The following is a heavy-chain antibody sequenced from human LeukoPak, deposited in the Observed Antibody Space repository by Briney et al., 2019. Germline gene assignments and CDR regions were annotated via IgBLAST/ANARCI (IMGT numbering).Heavy chain of an antibody. CDR2: VYGSGYT. CDR3: ARETSLAGFASGLGFNY. Sequence: SETLSLTCTVSGASISGWYWSWIRQPPGKGLEWIVYVYGSGYTNYNPSLKSRVTMSIDTSKNHFSLKLTSVTAADTATYYCARETSLAGFASGLGFNYWGQGILVTVSS. V-gene: IGHV4-59*01. J-gene: IGHJ4*02. D-gene: IGHD6-19*01. CDR1: GASISGWY.